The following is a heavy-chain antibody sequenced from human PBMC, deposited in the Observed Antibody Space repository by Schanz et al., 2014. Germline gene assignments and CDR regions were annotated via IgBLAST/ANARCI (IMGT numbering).Heavy chain of an antibody. V-gene: IGHV1-8*02. Sequence: QVQLVQSGAEVKKPGASVRVSCKVSGYAFTTYGISWVRQAIGQGPEWMGWMQPDSGKTHYAEKFQGRVAMTRDVSISTAYMELSSLASEDTAVHYCAGGRGCTGSSCYSWFDLWGQGTLVTVAS. J-gene: IGHJ5*02. CDR1: GYAFTTYG. CDR3: AGGRGCTGSSCYSWFDL. D-gene: IGHD2-15*01. CDR2: MQPDSGKT.